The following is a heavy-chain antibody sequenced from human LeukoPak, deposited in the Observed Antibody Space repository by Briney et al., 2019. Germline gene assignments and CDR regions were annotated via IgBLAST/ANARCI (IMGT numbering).Heavy chain of an antibody. CDR1: GFTFNTYG. Sequence: PGGSLRLSCAVSGFTFNTYGMTWVRQAPGKGLEWVSGISGSDGSTYHADSVKGRFTISRDNSKNTLYLQMNSLRAEDTAVYYCAREYYYDSSGYSDFDYWGQGTLVTVSS. CDR3: AREYYYDSSGYSDFDY. D-gene: IGHD3-22*01. CDR2: ISGSDGST. J-gene: IGHJ4*02. V-gene: IGHV3-23*01.